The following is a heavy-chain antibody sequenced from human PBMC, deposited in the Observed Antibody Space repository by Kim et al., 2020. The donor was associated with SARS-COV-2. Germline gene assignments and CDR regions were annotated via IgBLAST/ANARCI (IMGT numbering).Heavy chain of an antibody. Sequence: GGSLRLSCAASRFTFSNSAMRWVRQAPGKGLEWVSGTFCNGTSTYYADSVKGRFTISRDNSKNMLYLQMNNLRAEDTAVYYCARHLRVTSVSVYWYFELWGRGTLVAVSS. D-gene: IGHD2-2*01. CDR2: TFCNGTST. J-gene: IGHJ2*01. V-gene: IGHV3-23*01. CDR3: ARHLRVTSVSVYWYFEL. CDR1: RFTFSNSA.